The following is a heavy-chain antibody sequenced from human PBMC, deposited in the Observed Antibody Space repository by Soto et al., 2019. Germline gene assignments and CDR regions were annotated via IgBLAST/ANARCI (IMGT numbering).Heavy chain of an antibody. CDR1: GYSISSGYY. CDR2: IYHSGST. Sequence: PXETLSLPCAVSGYSISSGYYWCWIRQPPGKGLEWIGSIYHSGSTYYNPSLKSRVTISVDTSKNQFSLKLSSVTAADTAAYYCARLRGTAMAPRAYYYYGMDVWGQGTTVTVSS. D-gene: IGHD5-18*01. CDR3: ARLRGTAMAPRAYYYYGMDV. J-gene: IGHJ6*02. V-gene: IGHV4-38-2*01.